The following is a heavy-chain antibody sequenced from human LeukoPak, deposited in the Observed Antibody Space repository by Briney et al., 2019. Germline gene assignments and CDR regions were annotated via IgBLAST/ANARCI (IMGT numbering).Heavy chain of an antibody. CDR3: AKGDYYDNRVDY. Sequence: GGSLRLSCASSGFTFSSYAMSWVRQAPGKGLEWVSAISGSGGNTYYADSVKGRFTISRDNSKNTLFLQMNSLRAEDTAVYYCAKGDYYDNRVDYWGQGTLVTVS. J-gene: IGHJ4*02. CDR1: GFTFSSYA. CDR2: ISGSGGNT. V-gene: IGHV3-23*01. D-gene: IGHD3-22*01.